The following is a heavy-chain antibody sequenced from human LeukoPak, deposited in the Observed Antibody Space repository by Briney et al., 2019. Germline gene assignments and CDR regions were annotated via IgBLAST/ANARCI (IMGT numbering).Heavy chain of an antibody. CDR1: GLTFSRYS. CDR3: ARAGFTFSDYFGSFFDY. D-gene: IGHD3-10*01. CDR2: ISSSSSTI. J-gene: IGHJ4*02. Sequence: GGSLRLSCAASGLTFSRYSMNWVRQAPGKGLEWVSHISSSSSTIYYADSVKGRFTISRDNAKNSLYLQMNSLRAEDTAVYYCARAGFTFSDYFGSFFDYWGQGTLVTVSS. V-gene: IGHV3-48*01.